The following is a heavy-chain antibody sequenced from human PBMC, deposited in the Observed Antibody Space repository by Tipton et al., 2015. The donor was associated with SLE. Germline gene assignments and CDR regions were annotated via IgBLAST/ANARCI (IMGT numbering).Heavy chain of an antibody. D-gene: IGHD4-17*01. J-gene: IGHJ2*01. CDR1: GGSIRSYY. CDR3: ARGSDGEYVRYFDV. V-gene: IGHV4-59*01. Sequence: TLSLTCTVSGGSIRSYYWSWIRQPPGKGLEWIGYLHYSGSTNYNPTLKSRVSISVDTSKNQFSLKMSSVTVADTAVYYCARGSDGEYVRYFDVWGPGTLVTVSS. CDR2: LHYSGST.